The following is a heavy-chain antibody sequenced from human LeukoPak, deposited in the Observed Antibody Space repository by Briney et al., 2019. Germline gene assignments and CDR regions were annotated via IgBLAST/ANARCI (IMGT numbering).Heavy chain of an antibody. Sequence: GGSLRLSCAASGFTFSSYGMHWVRQAPGKGLEWVAIISYDGSNKYYADSVKGRFTISRDNSKNTLYLQMNSLRAEDTAVYYCAKLIDYGGNSVSYWGQGTLVTVSS. CDR2: ISYDGSNK. V-gene: IGHV3-30*18. D-gene: IGHD4-23*01. J-gene: IGHJ4*02. CDR3: AKLIDYGGNSVSY. CDR1: GFTFSSYG.